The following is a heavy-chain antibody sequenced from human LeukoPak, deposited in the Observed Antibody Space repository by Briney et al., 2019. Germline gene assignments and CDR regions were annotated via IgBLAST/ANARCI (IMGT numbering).Heavy chain of an antibody. J-gene: IGHJ4*02. V-gene: IGHV3-48*02. CDR1: GFTFSTYS. Sequence: RGSLRLSCAASGFTFSTYSMNWVRQAPGKRLEWVSYISSSSSTIYYADGVKGRFTISRDNAKNSLYLQMNSLRDENTAVYYCARGFWSGYSFDYWGQGTLVTASS. CDR2: ISSSSSTI. D-gene: IGHD3-3*01. CDR3: ARGFWSGYSFDY.